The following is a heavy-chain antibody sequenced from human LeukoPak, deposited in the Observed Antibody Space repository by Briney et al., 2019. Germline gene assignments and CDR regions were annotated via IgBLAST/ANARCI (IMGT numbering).Heavy chain of an antibody. CDR2: IYHSGST. Sequence: PSETLSLTCTVSRYDINSVYYWGWLRQPPGKGLELIGSIYHSGSTYYNASLKSRVPISMDTSRNKFSLNLNSVTAADTAVYYCARAGGYYGSGSFLDYWGQGLLVTVSS. CDR1: RYDINSVYY. CDR3: ARAGGYYGSGSFLDY. D-gene: IGHD3-10*01. V-gene: IGHV4-38-2*02. J-gene: IGHJ4*02.